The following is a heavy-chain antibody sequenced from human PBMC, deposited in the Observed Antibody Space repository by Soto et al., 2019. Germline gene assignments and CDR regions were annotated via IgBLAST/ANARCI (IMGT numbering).Heavy chain of an antibody. CDR1: GGSISSSSYY. D-gene: IGHD2-2*01. CDR3: ARISDQLKGHWFDP. J-gene: IGHJ5*02. CDR2: IYYSGST. V-gene: IGHV4-39*01. Sequence: SETLSLTCTVSGGSISSSSYYWGWIRQPPGKGLEWIGSIYYSGSTYYNPSLKSRVTISVDTSKNQFSLKLSSVTAADTAVYYCARISDQLKGHWFDPWGQGTLVT.